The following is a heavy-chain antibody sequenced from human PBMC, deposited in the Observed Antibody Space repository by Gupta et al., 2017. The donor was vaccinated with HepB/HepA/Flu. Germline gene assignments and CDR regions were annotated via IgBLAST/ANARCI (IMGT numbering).Heavy chain of an antibody. Sequence: QVQLVQSGAEVKKPGASVKVSCKASGYTFTSYGISWVRQAPGQRLGWRGWISAYNGNTNYAQKLQGRVTMTTDTSTSTAYMELRSLRSDDTAVYYCARALPSLGYCSSTSCYTGRYYYYMDVWGKGTTVTVSS. V-gene: IGHV1-18*01. CDR2: ISAYNGNT. D-gene: IGHD2-2*02. J-gene: IGHJ6*03. CDR3: ARALPSLGYCSSTSCYTGRYYYYMDV. CDR1: GYTFTSYG.